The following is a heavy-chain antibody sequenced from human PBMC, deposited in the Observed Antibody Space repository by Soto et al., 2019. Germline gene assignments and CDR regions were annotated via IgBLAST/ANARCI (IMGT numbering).Heavy chain of an antibody. D-gene: IGHD3-10*01. Sequence: EVQLVQSGRGLVQPGGYLRLSCAASGFTFSSYWMSWVRQAPGKGLELVANIKQDGSEKYYVDSVKGRFTISRDNAKNSLYLQMNSLRAEDTAVYYCAREGSTMVRGFIITWGFDYWGQGTLVTVSS. V-gene: IGHV3-7*01. CDR1: GFTFSSYW. J-gene: IGHJ4*02. CDR2: IKQDGSEK. CDR3: AREGSTMVRGFIITWGFDY.